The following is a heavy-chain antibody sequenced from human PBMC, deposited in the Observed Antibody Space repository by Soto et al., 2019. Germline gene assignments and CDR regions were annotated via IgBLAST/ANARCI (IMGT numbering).Heavy chain of an antibody. CDR3: ARDRDYYGSGSYGYYYYGMDV. J-gene: IGHJ6*02. CDR2: IVPIYRTA. D-gene: IGHD3-10*01. CDR1: GGTFSSYR. V-gene: IGHV1-69*13. Sequence: GASVKVSCKASGGTFSSYRFNWVRQARGQGLEWLGGIVPIYRTADYAQKFQGRVTITADESTRTVYLELSSLKSQDTALYYCARDRDYYGSGSYGYYYYGMDVWGQGTTVTVSS.